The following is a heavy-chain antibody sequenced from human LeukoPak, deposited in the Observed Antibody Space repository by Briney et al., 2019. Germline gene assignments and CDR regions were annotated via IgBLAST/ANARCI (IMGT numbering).Heavy chain of an antibody. J-gene: IGHJ4*02. D-gene: IGHD3-22*01. CDR3: AKDMRRRTGDYYDPYFDC. CDR2: INWNSGSI. CDR1: GFTVSSNY. Sequence: QPGGSLRLSCAASGFTVSSNYMSWVRQAPGKGLEWVSGINWNSGSIGYAASVKGRFTISRDNAKNSLYLQMNSLRAEDTALYYCAKDMRRRTGDYYDPYFDCWGQGTLVTVSS. V-gene: IGHV3-9*01.